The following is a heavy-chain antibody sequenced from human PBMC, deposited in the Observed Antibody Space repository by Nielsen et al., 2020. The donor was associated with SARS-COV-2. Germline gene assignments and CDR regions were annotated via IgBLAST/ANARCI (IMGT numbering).Heavy chain of an antibody. CDR2: INHSGST. CDR3: ARGVVVPAASMDV. D-gene: IGHD2-2*01. J-gene: IGHJ6*03. V-gene: IGHV4-34*01. Sequence: GSLRLSCAVYGGSFSGYYWSWIRQPPVKGLEWIGEINHSGSTNYNPSLKSRVTISVDTSKNQFSLKLSSVTAADTAVYYCARGVVVPAASMDVWGKGTTVTVSS. CDR1: GGSFSGYY.